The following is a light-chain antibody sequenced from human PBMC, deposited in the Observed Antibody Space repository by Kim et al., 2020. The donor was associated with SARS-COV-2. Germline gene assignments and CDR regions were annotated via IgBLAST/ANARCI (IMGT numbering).Light chain of an antibody. CDR3: AAWDDSLEGYV. CDR1: SSNIGSNT. CDR2: SNI. V-gene: IGLV1-44*01. J-gene: IGLJ1*01. Sequence: QAVVTQPPSASGTPGQRVTISCSGSSSNIGSNTVNWYQHLPGTAPKLLIYSNIQRPSGVPDRFSGSKSGTSASLAISGLQSEDEADYYCAAWDDSLEGYVFGTGTKVTVL.